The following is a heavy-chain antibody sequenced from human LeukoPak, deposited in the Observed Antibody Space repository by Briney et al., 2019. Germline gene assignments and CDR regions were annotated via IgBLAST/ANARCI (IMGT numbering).Heavy chain of an antibody. J-gene: IGHJ6*02. Sequence: GGSLRLSCAASGFTFSSYEMNWVRQAPGKGLEWVSYISSSGSTIYYADSVKGRFTISRDNAKSSLYLQMNSLRAEDTAVYYCAGYCSGGSCSLYYYYGMDVWGQGTTVTVSS. CDR1: GFTFSSYE. V-gene: IGHV3-48*03. CDR3: AGYCSGGSCSLYYYYGMDV. CDR2: ISSSGSTI. D-gene: IGHD2-15*01.